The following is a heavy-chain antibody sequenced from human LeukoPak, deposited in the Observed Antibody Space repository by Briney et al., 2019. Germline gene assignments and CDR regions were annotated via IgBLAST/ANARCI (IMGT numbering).Heavy chain of an antibody. D-gene: IGHD1/OR15-1a*01. CDR1: GFTFSSYA. J-gene: IGHJ6*04. CDR3: ARDWNNWINYYYYGMDV. V-gene: IGHV3-30*04. CDR2: ISYDGGNK. Sequence: GGSLRLSCAASGFTFSSYAMHWVRQAPGKGLEWVAVISYDGGNKYYADSVKGRFTISRDNSKNTLYLQMNSLRAEDTAVYYCARDWNNWINYYYYGMDVWGKGTTVTVSS.